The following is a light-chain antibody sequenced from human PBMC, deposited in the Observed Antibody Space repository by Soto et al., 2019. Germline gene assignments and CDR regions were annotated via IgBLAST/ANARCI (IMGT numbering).Light chain of an antibody. CDR1: SKDFGGYNY. CDR2: DVT. CDR3: CSYTTSNTRQIV. Sequence: SPPTQPSPPSGAPWQSITLSRPRNSKDFGGYNYVSWYQQQPGKAPKFMIYDVTNRPSGVSNRFSGSKSGNTASLTISGLQAEDEADYYCCSYTTSNTRQIVFGTGTKVTV. V-gene: IGLV2-14*01. J-gene: IGLJ1*01.